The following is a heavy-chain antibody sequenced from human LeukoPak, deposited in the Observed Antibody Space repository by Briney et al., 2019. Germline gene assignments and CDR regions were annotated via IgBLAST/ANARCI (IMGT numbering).Heavy chain of an antibody. Sequence: SETLSLTCAASGGSISSYYWSWIRQPAGKGLEWIGRIYSSGSTNYNPSLKSRVTMSVDTSKNQISLKVNSVTAADTAVYYCARESYGSSYLFDFWGQGPLVSVSS. CDR2: IYSSGST. J-gene: IGHJ4*02. D-gene: IGHD6-6*01. CDR3: ARESYGSSYLFDF. V-gene: IGHV4-4*07. CDR1: GGSISSYY.